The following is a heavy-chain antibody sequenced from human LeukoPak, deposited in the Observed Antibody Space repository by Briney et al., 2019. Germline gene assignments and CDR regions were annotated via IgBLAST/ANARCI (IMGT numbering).Heavy chain of an antibody. CDR1: GLSFSSYA. CDR3: ARDGHGVPLDY. CDR2: ISYDGTEK. D-gene: IGHD4-17*01. J-gene: IGHJ4*02. V-gene: IGHV3-30-3*01. Sequence: QPGSSLRLSCAASGLSFSSYAMHWVRQAPGKGLEWVAVISYDGTEKYYGDSVKGRFTIPRDNSKNTLYLQMNSLRAEDTALYYCARDGHGVPLDYWGQGTLVTASP.